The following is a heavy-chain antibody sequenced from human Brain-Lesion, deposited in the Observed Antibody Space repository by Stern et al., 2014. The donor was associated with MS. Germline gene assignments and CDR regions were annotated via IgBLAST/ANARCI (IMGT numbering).Heavy chain of an antibody. CDR1: GGSISSGGYY. CDR3: ARGRVVPGFQYYATDV. J-gene: IGHJ6*02. D-gene: IGHD2-2*01. CDR2: IFNSGRT. V-gene: IGHV4-61*02. Sequence: VQLLESGPGLVKPSQTLSLSCTVSGGSISSGGYYWSWIRQPAGKGLEWIGRIFNSGRTSSNPSLKSRVTISIDTSKNQFSLRLNSMTAADTAVYYCARGRVVPGFQYYATDVWGQGTTVIVSS.